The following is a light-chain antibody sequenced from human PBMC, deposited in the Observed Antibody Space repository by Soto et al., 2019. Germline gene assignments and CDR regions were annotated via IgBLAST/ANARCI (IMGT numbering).Light chain of an antibody. J-gene: IGLJ3*02. CDR2: KNT. V-gene: IGLV1-47*01. CDR1: SSNIGVNY. Sequence: QSVLTQPPSASGTPGQRVTISCSGSSSNIGVNYVYWYQHLPGTAPKLLIYKNTQRPSGVPDRFSGSKSGTSASLAISGLRSEDEADYYCAAWDDSLNGWVFGGGTKVTVL. CDR3: AAWDDSLNGWV.